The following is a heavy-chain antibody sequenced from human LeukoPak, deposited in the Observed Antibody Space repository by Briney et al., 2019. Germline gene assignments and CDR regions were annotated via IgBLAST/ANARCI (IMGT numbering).Heavy chain of an antibody. V-gene: IGHV3-30-3*01. CDR1: GFTFSSYA. J-gene: IGHJ1*01. Sequence: PGRSLRLSCAASGFTFSSYAMHWVRQAPGKGLEWVAVISYDGSNKYYADSVKGRFTISRDNAKNSLYLQMNSLRAEDTAVYYCVRSSSPYGGYFQHWGQGTLVTVSS. D-gene: IGHD6-13*01. CDR2: ISYDGSNK. CDR3: VRSSSPYGGYFQH.